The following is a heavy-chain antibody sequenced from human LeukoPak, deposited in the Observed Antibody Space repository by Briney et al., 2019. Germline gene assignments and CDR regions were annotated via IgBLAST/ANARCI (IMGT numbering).Heavy chain of an antibody. CDR1: GYSFNSYW. J-gene: IGHJ4*02. CDR3: ARAYYCGGGSCKLEH. Sequence: TGESLKISCQGSGYSFNSYWIAWGRQMPGKGLGWIWIIYPGDSDTRYSPSFRDKITISADKSINTAYLRWSSLKASHTAMYYCARAYYCGGGSCKLEHWGQGTLVPVSS. V-gene: IGHV5-51*01. D-gene: IGHD2-15*01. CDR2: IYPGDSDT.